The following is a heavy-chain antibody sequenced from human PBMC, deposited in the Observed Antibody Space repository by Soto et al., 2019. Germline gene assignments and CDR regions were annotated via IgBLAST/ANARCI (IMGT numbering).Heavy chain of an antibody. CDR3: ARAGLVATDY. D-gene: IGHD3-9*01. Sequence: QVQLVQSGAEVKKPGASVKVSCKAAGYTFTTYAMHWVRQAPGQSLEWMGWINTDNSNTKYSHKFQGRVTITRDTAASTVYMELTSLRSADTAVYYCARAGLVATDYWGQGTLVTVSS. V-gene: IGHV1-3*04. J-gene: IGHJ4*02. CDR1: GYTFTTYA. CDR2: INTDNSNT.